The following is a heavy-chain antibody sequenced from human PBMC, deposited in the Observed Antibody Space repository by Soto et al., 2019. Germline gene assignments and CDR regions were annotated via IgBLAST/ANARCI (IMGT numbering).Heavy chain of an antibody. CDR3: ASGDTAMVLFPYFDY. CDR2: ISGYNGDT. V-gene: IGHV1-18*01. D-gene: IGHD5-18*01. Sequence: SVKVSCKASGYTFNTYSISWVRQAPGRGLEWMGWISGYNGDTHYAQKFQGRVTITADESTSTAYMELSSLRSEDTAVYYCASGDTAMVLFPYFDYWGQGTLVIVSS. J-gene: IGHJ4*02. CDR1: GYTFNTYS.